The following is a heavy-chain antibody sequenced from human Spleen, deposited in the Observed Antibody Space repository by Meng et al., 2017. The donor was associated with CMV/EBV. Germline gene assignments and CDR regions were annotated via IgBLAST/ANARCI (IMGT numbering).Heavy chain of an antibody. D-gene: IGHD1-14*01. Sequence: GESLKISCAASGFSFSDFGMHWVRQAPGKGLEWVAVVSDDGSNKYYADSVEGRFIISRDNSKNALYLQMNSLKPEDTAMFYCAREADDHEGFDIWGQGTMVTVSS. CDR1: GFSFSDFG. J-gene: IGHJ3*02. CDR2: VSDDGSNK. CDR3: AREADDHEGFDI. V-gene: IGHV3-30*19.